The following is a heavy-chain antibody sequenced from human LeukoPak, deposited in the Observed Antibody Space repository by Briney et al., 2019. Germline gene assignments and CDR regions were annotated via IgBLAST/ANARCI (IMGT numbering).Heavy chain of an antibody. CDR1: GGSISSGGYY. CDR3: ARGMAAVSLYYHYMDV. CDR2: IYYSGST. Sequence: PSQTLSLTCTVSGGSISSGGYYWSWIRQHPGKGLEWIGYIYYSGSTYYNPSLKSRVTISVDTSKNQFSLKLSSVTAADTAVYYCARGMAAVSLYYHYMDVWGKGTTVTVSS. D-gene: IGHD6-13*01. J-gene: IGHJ6*03. V-gene: IGHV4-31*03.